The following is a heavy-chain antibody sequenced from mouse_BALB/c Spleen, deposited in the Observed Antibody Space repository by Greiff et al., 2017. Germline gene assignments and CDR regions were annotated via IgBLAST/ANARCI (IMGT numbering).Heavy chain of an antibody. J-gene: IGHJ2*01. CDR2: IRLKSNNYAT. CDR1: GFTFSNYW. V-gene: IGHV6-6*02. Sequence: EVLLVESGGGLVQPGGSMKLSCVASGFTFSNYWMNWVRQSPEKGLEWVAEIRLKSNNYATHYAESVKGRFTISRDDSKSSVYLQMNNLRAEDTGIYYCTRDYYGCVDYWGQGTTVTVSS. D-gene: IGHD1-1*01. CDR3: TRDYYGCVDY.